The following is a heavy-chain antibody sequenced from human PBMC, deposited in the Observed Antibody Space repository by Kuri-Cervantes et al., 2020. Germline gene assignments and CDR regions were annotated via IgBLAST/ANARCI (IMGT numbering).Heavy chain of an antibody. J-gene: IGHJ4*02. CDR3: AKSSYDYYDSSGYYRPPDF. CDR1: GFTFSSYG. D-gene: IGHD3-22*01. V-gene: IGHV3-33*06. Sequence: GESLKISCAASGFTFSSYGMHWVRQAPGKGLEWVAVIWYDGSYKYYSDSVTGRFTISRDNSKNTLYLQMNSLRVEDTAVYYCAKSSYDYYDSSGYYRPPDFWGQGTLVTVSS. CDR2: IWYDGSYK.